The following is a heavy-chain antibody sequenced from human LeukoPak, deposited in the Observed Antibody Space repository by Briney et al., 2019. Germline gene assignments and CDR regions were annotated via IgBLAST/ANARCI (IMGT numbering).Heavy chain of an antibody. D-gene: IGHD3-9*01. Sequence: GGSLRLSCAASGFTFSSYDMHWVRQAPGKGLEWVSAIGTAGDTYYPGSVKGRFTISRENAKNSLYLQMNSLRAGDTAVYYCARGFDRGDAFDIWGQGTMVTVSS. CDR3: ARGFDRGDAFDI. V-gene: IGHV3-13*01. CDR1: GFTFSSYD. J-gene: IGHJ3*02. CDR2: IGTAGDT.